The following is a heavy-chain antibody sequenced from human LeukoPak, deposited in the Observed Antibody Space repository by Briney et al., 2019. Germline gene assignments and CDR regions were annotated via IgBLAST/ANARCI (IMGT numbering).Heavy chain of an antibody. V-gene: IGHV3-48*01. D-gene: IGHD2-21*01. CDR1: GFTFSSYS. Sequence: PGGSLRLSCAASGFTFSSYSMNWVRQAPGKGLEWVSYISSSSSTIYYADSVKGRFTISRDNAKNSLYLQMNSLRAEDTAVYYCARGGGGDWTGLYYYYYMDVWGKGTTVTVSS. CDR3: ARGGGGDWTGLYYYYYMDV. CDR2: ISSSSSTI. J-gene: IGHJ6*03.